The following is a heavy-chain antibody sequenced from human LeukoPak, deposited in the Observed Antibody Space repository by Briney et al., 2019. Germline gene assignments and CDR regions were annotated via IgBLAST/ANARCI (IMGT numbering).Heavy chain of an antibody. Sequence: SETLSLTCTVSGGSTSSYYWSWIRQPPGKGLEWIGYIYHSGSTNYNPSLKSRVTISADTSKNQFSLKLSSVTAADTAVYYCAGRASGGYGHYFDYWGQGTLVTVSS. D-gene: IGHD5-12*01. J-gene: IGHJ4*02. V-gene: IGHV4-59*08. CDR3: AGRASGGYGHYFDY. CDR1: GGSTSSYY. CDR2: IYHSGST.